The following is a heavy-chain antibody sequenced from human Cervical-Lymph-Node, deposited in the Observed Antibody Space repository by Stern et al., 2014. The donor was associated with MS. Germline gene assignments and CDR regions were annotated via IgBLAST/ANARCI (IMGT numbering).Heavy chain of an antibody. Sequence: VQLVESGGGLVKPGGSLRLSCAVSGVTFNYYWMHWVRQPPGQGMLWVSRIKSNGSSTRYADSVRGRFTVSRDYAKNTVYLQMNSLRADDTAVYYCVKGVGTGTVIWGQGTLVTVSS. J-gene: IGHJ4*02. CDR2: IKSNGSST. CDR3: VKGVGTGTVI. V-gene: IGHV3-74*02. CDR1: GVTFNYYW. D-gene: IGHD1-7*01.